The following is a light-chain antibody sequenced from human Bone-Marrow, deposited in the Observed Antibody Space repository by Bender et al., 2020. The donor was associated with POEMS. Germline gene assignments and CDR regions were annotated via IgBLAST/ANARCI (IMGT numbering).Light chain of an antibody. Sequence: QSALTQPASVSGSPGQSITISCTGTSSDVGGYNYVSWYQHHPDKAPKLIIYEVSNRPSGVSNRFSGSKSGNTASLTISGLQAEDEANYYCSSYTSDTTVVFGGGTKLTVL. V-gene: IGLV2-14*01. CDR2: EVS. CDR1: SSDVGGYNY. CDR3: SSYTSDTTVV. J-gene: IGLJ2*01.